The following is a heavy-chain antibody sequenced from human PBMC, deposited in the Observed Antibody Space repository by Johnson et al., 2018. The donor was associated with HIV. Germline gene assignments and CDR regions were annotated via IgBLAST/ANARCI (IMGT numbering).Heavy chain of an antibody. Sequence: VQLVESGGGLVQPGRSLRLSCAASGFTFDDYAMHWVRQAPGKGLEWVSGISDSGGGTYSADSVKGRFTISRDNAKNTLYLQMNSLRAEDTAMYYCARDRLLYSGSSVDTFDIWGQGTMVTVSS. V-gene: IGHV3-9*01. CDR2: ISDSGGGT. D-gene: IGHD1-26*01. J-gene: IGHJ3*02. CDR1: GFTFDDYA. CDR3: ARDRLLYSGSSVDTFDI.